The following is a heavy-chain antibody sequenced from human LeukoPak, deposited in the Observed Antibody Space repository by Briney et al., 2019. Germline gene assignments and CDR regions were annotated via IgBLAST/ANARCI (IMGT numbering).Heavy chain of an antibody. Sequence: TGGSLRLSCAASGFTFSSYSMNWVRQAPGKGLEWVSSISSSSSYIYYADSVKGRFTISRDNAKNSLYLQMNSLRDEDTAVYYCASSGSYRFDYWGQGTLVTVSS. D-gene: IGHD1-26*01. CDR3: ASSGSYRFDY. CDR1: GFTFSSYS. V-gene: IGHV3-21*01. CDR2: ISSSSSYI. J-gene: IGHJ4*02.